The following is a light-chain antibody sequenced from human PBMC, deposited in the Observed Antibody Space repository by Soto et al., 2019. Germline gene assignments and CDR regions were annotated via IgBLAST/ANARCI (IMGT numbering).Light chain of an antibody. CDR1: SSNIGAPYD. CDR2: DNT. J-gene: IGLJ7*01. V-gene: IGLV1-40*01. Sequence: QAVVTQPPSVSGAPGLRVTISCTGSSSNIGAPYDVHWYQQLPGTAPKLLIYDNTNRPSGVPDRFSGSKSGTSASLAITGLQAEDEADYYCQSYDSSLRGVVFGGGTQLTVL. CDR3: QSYDSSLRGVV.